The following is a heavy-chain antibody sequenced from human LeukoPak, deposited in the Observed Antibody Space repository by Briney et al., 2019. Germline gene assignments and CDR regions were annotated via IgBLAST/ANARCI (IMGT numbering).Heavy chain of an antibody. V-gene: IGHV4-4*07. Sequence: SETLSLTCTVSGGSISSYYWSWIRQPAGKGLEWIGRIYTSGGTNYNPSLKSRVTMSVDTSKNQFSLKLSSVTAADTAVYYCARDGTYYYDSSGYYFSTWGQGTLVTVSS. CDR3: ARDGTYYYDSSGYYFST. J-gene: IGHJ5*02. CDR1: GGSISSYY. CDR2: IYTSGGT. D-gene: IGHD3-22*01.